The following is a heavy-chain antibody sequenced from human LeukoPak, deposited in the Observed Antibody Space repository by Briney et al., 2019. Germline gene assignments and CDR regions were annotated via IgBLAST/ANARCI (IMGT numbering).Heavy chain of an antibody. Sequence: GGSLRLSCAASGFTVSSNYVSWVRQAPGKGLEWVSVIYSGGSTYYADSVKGRFTISRDSSKNTLYLQMNSLRAEDTAVYYCARVYSSSWYRAFDIWGQGTMVTVSS. J-gene: IGHJ3*02. D-gene: IGHD6-13*01. CDR3: ARVYSSSWYRAFDI. V-gene: IGHV3-66*01. CDR1: GFTVSSNY. CDR2: IYSGGST.